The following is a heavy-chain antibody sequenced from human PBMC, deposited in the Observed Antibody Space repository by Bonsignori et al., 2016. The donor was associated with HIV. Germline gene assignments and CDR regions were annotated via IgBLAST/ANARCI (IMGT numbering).Heavy chain of an antibody. D-gene: IGHD3/OR15-3a*01. Sequence: PGKGLEWVSVISHSGVSTMYADSVKGRFTISRDNSNNTLYLQMNSLRVEDSAIYYCAKEAVAIFGLVDYWGQGSLVTVSS. J-gene: IGHJ4*02. V-gene: IGHV3-23*01. CDR2: ISHSGVST. CDR3: AKEAVAIFGLVDY.